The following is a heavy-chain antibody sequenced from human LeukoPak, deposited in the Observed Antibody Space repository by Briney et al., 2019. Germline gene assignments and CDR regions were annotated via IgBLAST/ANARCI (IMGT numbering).Heavy chain of an antibody. CDR3: ARTEPLAAAGNWFDP. CDR2: IYYSGST. CDR1: GGSISSYY. D-gene: IGHD6-13*01. Sequence: SETLSLTCTVSGGSISSYYWSWIRQPPGKGLEWIGYIYYSGSTNYNPSLKSRVTISVDTSKNQFSLKLSSVTAAGTAVYYCARTEPLAAAGNWFDPWGQGTLVTVSS. V-gene: IGHV4-59*08. J-gene: IGHJ5*02.